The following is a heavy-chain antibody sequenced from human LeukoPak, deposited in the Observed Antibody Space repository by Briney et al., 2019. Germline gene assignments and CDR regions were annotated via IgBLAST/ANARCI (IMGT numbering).Heavy chain of an antibody. D-gene: IGHD3-22*01. CDR3: ARGVFYYDSSGTPFDP. CDR1: GGSISSGGYS. V-gene: IGHV4-30-2*01. CDR2: IYHSGST. J-gene: IGHJ5*02. Sequence: SETLSLTCAVSGGSISSGGYSWSWIRQPPGKGLEWIGYIYHSGSTYYNPSLKSRVTISVDRSKDQFSLKLSSVTAADTAVYYCARGVFYYDSSGTPFDPWGQGTLVTVSS.